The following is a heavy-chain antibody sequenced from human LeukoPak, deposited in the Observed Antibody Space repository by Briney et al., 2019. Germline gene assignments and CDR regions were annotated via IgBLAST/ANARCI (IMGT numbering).Heavy chain of an antibody. CDR1: GGSISSGGYY. Sequence: SETLSLTCTVSGGSISSGGYYWSWISQHPGKGLEWIGYIYYSGSTYYNPSLKSRVTISVDTSKNQFSLKLSSVTAADTAVYYCARDRDYYDSSIGYWGQGTLVTVSS. J-gene: IGHJ4*02. V-gene: IGHV4-31*03. CDR3: ARDRDYYDSSIGY. CDR2: IYYSGST. D-gene: IGHD3-22*01.